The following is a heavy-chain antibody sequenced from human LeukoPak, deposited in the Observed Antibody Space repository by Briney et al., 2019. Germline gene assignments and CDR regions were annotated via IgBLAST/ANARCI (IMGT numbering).Heavy chain of an antibody. D-gene: IGHD5-24*01. CDR1: GFTFSGST. V-gene: IGHV3-73*01. CDR2: IRSRPNNYAT. CDR3: TRIEARDGYNLAY. J-gene: IGHJ4*02. Sequence: GGSLRLSCAASGFTFSGSTMHWVRQASGQGLEWVGRIRSRPNNYATEYGASVKGRFIISRDDSKNTAYLQMNSLKIEDTTVYFCTRIEARDGYNLAYWGQGTLVTVSS.